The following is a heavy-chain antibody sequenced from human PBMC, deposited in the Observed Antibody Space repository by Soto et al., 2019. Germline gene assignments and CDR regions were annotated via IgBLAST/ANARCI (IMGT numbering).Heavy chain of an antibody. CDR2: INHSGST. D-gene: IGHD2-21*02. CDR3: ARATYCGGDCFPPYVDY. Sequence: XXLQXXXAGLLKPSETLSLTCAVYGGSFSGXXXXXXRQPPGKGLEWIGEINHSGSTNYNPSLKSRVTXXXXXSXXXXXXXXXXXXXXXXAVYYCARATYCGGDCFPPYVDYWGQGTLVTVSS. J-gene: IGHJ4*02. CDR1: GGSFSGXX. V-gene: IGHV4-34*01.